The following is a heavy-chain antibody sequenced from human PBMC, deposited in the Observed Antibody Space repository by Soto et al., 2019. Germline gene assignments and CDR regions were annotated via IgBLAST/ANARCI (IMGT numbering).Heavy chain of an antibody. D-gene: IGHD3-16*02. V-gene: IGHV3-49*03. CDR3: TREGKRMITFGGVIVTEA. CDR1: GCTFGDNA. CDR2: IRSKAYGGTT. Sequence: EVQLVESGGGLVQPGRSLRLSCTASGCTFGDNAMSWFRQAPGKGLERVGFIRSKAYGGTTEYAASVKGRFTISRADSKSIAYLQMNSLKTEDTAVYYCTREGKRMITFGGVIVTEAWGQGTLVTVTS. J-gene: IGHJ4*02.